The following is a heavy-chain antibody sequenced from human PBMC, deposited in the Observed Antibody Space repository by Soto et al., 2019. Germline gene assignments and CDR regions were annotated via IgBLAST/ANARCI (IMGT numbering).Heavy chain of an antibody. CDR1: GYTFVSHY. V-gene: IGHV1-46*01. CDR2: INPNPGTV. Sequence: ASVKVSCKSSGYTFVSHYVHWLRQAPGQALEWMGVINPNPGTVPHLQKFQGRLTTTSDTSTSTVYWGRSSVTYHDTAVYYCERARCAGSYSHFFDSWGQGTGVRVSA. CDR3: ERARCAGSYSHFFDS. D-gene: IGHD2-15*01. J-gene: IGHJ4*02.